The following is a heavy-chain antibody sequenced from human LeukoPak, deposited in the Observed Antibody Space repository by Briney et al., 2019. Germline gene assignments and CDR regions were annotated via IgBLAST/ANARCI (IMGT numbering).Heavy chain of an antibody. J-gene: IGHJ4*02. CDR2: ISYDGSNK. Sequence: PGRSLRLSCAASGFTFSSYGMHWVRQAPGKGLEWVAVISYDGSNKYYADSVKGRFTISRDNSKNTLYLQMNSLRAEDTVVYYCAKDMWWWDGIDYWGQGTLVTVSS. CDR3: AKDMWWWDGIDY. CDR1: GFTFSSYG. D-gene: IGHD2-21*01. V-gene: IGHV3-30*18.